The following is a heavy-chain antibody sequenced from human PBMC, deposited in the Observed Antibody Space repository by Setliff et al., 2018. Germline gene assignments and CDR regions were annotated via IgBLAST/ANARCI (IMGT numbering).Heavy chain of an antibody. D-gene: IGHD4-17*01. CDR2: IYSTGST. J-gene: IGHJ6*02. Sequence: SETLSLTCTVSGGSISSDGSYWSWLRQHPGERLEWIGFIYSTGSTYYTPSLRNRLTMSVDTSKNQFSLKLTSVTAADTAVYYCARALTTVTTYNYYGMDVWGLGTTVTVSS. CDR3: ARALTTVTTYNYYGMDV. V-gene: IGHV4-31*03. CDR1: GGSISSDGSY.